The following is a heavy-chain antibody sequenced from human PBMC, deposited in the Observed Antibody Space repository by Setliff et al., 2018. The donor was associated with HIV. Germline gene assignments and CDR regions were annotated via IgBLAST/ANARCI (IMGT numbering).Heavy chain of an antibody. Sequence: SETLSLTCAVYGGSLSDYSWSWIRQPPGKELEWIGEMNHSGSTNYNPSLKSRVTISVDASKNQFSLKLSSVTAADTAVYYCARGQQIVNWFDPWGQGTLVTVSS. V-gene: IGHV4-34*01. CDR2: MNHSGST. D-gene: IGHD3-22*01. J-gene: IGHJ5*02. CDR3: ARGQQIVNWFDP. CDR1: GGSLSDYS.